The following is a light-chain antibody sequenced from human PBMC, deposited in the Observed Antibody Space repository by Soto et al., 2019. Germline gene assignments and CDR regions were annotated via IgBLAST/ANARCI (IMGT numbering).Light chain of an antibody. V-gene: IGLV1-44*01. CDR3: AAWDDSLNGPVV. Sequence: QSVLTQPPSASGTPGQRVTISCSGSNSNIGSNTVNWYQQLPGTAPKLLMYSNNQRPSGVPDRFSGSKSGTSASLAISGLQSEDEADYSCAAWDDSLNGPVVFGGGTKLTVL. CDR2: SNN. CDR1: NSNIGSNT. J-gene: IGLJ2*01.